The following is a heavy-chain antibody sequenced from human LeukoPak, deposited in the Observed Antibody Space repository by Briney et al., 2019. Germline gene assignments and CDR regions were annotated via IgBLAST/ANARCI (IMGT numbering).Heavy chain of an antibody. J-gene: IGHJ1*01. D-gene: IGHD3-22*01. V-gene: IGHV3-48*02. CDR2: ISSSSSTI. CDR3: ANRDSYYDSSGSPHLVAEYFRH. Sequence: GGSLRLSCAASGFTFSSYSMNWVRQAPGKGLEWVSYISSSSSTIYYADSVKGRFTISRDNAKNTLYLQMNSLRDEDTAVYYCANRDSYYDSSGSPHLVAEYFRHWGQGTLVTVSS. CDR1: GFTFSSYS.